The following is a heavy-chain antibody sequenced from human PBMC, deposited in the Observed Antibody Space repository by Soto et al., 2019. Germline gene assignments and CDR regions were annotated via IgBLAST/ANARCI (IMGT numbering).Heavy chain of an antibody. CDR2: ISAYTGNT. Sequence: ASVKVSCKASGYTFTSYGISWVRQAPGQGLEWMGWISAYTGNTNYAQKLQGRVTMTTDTATSTAYMELRSLRSDDTAVYYCARDRVGMSYENAFDIWGQGTMVTV. CDR1: GYTFTSYG. V-gene: IGHV1-18*01. CDR3: ARDRVGMSYENAFDI. J-gene: IGHJ3*02. D-gene: IGHD3-16*01.